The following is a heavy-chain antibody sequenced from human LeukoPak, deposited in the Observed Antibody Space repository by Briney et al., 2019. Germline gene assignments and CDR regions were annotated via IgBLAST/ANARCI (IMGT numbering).Heavy chain of an antibody. CDR1: GFTFSSYA. Sequence: GGSLRLSCAASGFTFSSYAMSWARQAPGKGLEWVSAISGSGGSTYYADSVKGRFTISRDNSKNTLYLQMNSLRAEDTAVYYCAKDPLIVGATRSYYFDYWGQGTLVTVSS. J-gene: IGHJ4*02. CDR3: AKDPLIVGATRSYYFDY. V-gene: IGHV3-23*01. CDR2: ISGSGGST. D-gene: IGHD1-26*01.